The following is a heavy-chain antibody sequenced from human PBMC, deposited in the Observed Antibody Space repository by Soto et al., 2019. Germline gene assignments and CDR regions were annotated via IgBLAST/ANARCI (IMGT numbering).Heavy chain of an antibody. CDR2: IKQDGSDK. CDR1: GFTFSNYW. CDR3: GREALRDFDI. J-gene: IGHJ3*02. Sequence: EVQLVESGGGLVQPGGSLRLSCAVSGFTFSNYWMSWVRQASGKGLEWVANIKQDGSDKYYVDSVKGRFAISRDNARNSLYLQMNSLRAEDTAVYYCGREALRDFDIWGQGTVVTVSS. V-gene: IGHV3-7*01.